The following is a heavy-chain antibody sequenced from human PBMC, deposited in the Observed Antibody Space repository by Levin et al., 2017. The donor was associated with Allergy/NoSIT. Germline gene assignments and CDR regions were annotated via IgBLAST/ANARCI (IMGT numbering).Heavy chain of an antibody. D-gene: IGHD2/OR15-2a*01. CDR3: TRATWTAFDI. CDR1: GFTFSNYW. Sequence: ASVKVSCAASGFTFSNYWIHWVRQTPGKGLVWVSRINTDGSSTSYADSVKGRFTISRDNAKNTLVMQMNSLRAEDTAVYYCTRATWTAFDIWGQGTMVIVSS. J-gene: IGHJ3*02. V-gene: IGHV3-74*01. CDR2: INTDGSST.